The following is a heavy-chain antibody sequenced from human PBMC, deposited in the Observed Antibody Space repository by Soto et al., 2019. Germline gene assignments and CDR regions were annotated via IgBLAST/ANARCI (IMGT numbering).Heavy chain of an antibody. J-gene: IGHJ6*04. Sequence: ASVKVSCKASGATFSIYAISWVRQGPGQGLGWMGGIIPIFGTANYAQKFQGRVTITADESTSTAYMELSSLTSEDTAVYYCATDSGYEPPRTYYYYYCMDVWGEGSTLTVAS. V-gene: IGHV1-69*13. CDR1: GATFSIYA. CDR2: IIPIFGTA. CDR3: ATDSGYEPPRTYYYYYCMDV. D-gene: IGHD5-12*01.